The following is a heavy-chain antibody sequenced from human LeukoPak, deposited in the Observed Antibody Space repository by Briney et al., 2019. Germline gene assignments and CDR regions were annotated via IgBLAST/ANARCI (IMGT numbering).Heavy chain of an antibody. CDR3: VKVVSSSCTD. Sequence: GGSLRLSCRASGITFSSYDMHWVRQGPGKGLEWVAYIAHHGNNKYYADSVKGRFTISRDNSKGRLYWQMNSLRAGHIALFDCVKVVSSSCTDWGQGTLVRVSS. V-gene: IGHV3-30*02. J-gene: IGHJ4*02. CDR1: GITFSSYD. CDR2: IAHHGNNK.